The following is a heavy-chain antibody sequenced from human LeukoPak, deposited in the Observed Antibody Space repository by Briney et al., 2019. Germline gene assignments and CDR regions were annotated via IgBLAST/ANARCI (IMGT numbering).Heavy chain of an antibody. V-gene: IGHV3-30*04. J-gene: IGHJ4*02. D-gene: IGHD2-2*01. Sequence: GGSLRLSCAASGFTLSTYAMHWVRQAPGKGLEWVAVISSDGRDKKYADSVKGRFSISRDNSKNTLYLQMDSLRAEDTAVYYCARDSRSVVVPAAIRANFDYWGQGTLVTVSS. CDR2: ISSDGRDK. CDR1: GFTLSTYA. CDR3: ARDSRSVVVPAAIRANFDY.